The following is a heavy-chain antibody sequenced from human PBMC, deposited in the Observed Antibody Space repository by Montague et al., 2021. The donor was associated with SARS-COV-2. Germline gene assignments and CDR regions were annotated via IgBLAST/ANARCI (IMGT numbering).Heavy chain of an antibody. J-gene: IGHJ4*02. CDR1: GGSISSDGYY. Sequence: TLSLTCTVSGGSISSDGYYWSWIRQHPGKGLEWIGYIYYSGSTYYNPSLKSRVTISVDTSKNQFSLKLSSVTAADTAVYYCARGGTIFGVVTSPFDYWGQGTLVTVSS. V-gene: IGHV4-31*03. D-gene: IGHD3-3*01. CDR2: IYYSGST. CDR3: ARGGTIFGVVTSPFDY.